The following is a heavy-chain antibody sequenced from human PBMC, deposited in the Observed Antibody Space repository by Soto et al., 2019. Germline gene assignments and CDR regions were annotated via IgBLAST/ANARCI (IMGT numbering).Heavy chain of an antibody. J-gene: IGHJ6*02. CDR2: IYYSGST. Sequence: XGTLSLTCTVSGGSISSYYWSWIRQPPGKGLEWIGYIYYSGSTNYNPSLKSRVTISVDTSKNQFSLKLSSVTAADTAVYYCAGRSNGTLYDFWSGYWHYYGMDVWGQGTTVT. D-gene: IGHD3-3*01. CDR1: GGSISSYY. CDR3: AGRSNGTLYDFWSGYWHYYGMDV. V-gene: IGHV4-59*01.